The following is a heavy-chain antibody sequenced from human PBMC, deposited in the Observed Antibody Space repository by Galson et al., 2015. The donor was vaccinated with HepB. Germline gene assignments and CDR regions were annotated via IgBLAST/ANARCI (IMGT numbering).Heavy chain of an antibody. CDR3: TRRNTVTGCAFDI. J-gene: IGHJ3*02. V-gene: IGHV3-49*03. Sequence: SLRLSCAASGFTFGDDAMSWFRQAPGKGLEWVGFIRSKAYGGTTEYAASVKGRFTISRDDSKSIAYLQMNSLKTEDTAVYYCTRRNTVTGCAFDIWGQGTMVTVSS. CDR1: GFTFGDDA. D-gene: IGHD2-21*02. CDR2: IRSKAYGGTT.